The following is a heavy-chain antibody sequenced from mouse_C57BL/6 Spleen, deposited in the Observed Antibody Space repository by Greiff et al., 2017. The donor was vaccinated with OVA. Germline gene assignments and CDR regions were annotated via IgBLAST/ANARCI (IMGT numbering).Heavy chain of an antibody. CDR3: AREGSSGYEAMDY. V-gene: IGHV1-52*01. CDR2: IDPSDSET. CDR1: GYTFTSYW. J-gene: IGHJ4*01. D-gene: IGHD3-2*02. Sequence: QVQLKQPGAELVRPGSSVKLSCKASGYTFTSYWMHWVKQRPIQGLEWIGNIDPSDSETHYNQKFKDKATLTVDKSSSTAYMQLSSLTSEDSAVYYCAREGSSGYEAMDYWGQGTSVTVSS.